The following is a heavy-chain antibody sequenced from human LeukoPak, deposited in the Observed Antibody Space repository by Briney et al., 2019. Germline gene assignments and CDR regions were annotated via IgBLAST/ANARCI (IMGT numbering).Heavy chain of an antibody. CDR3: ARRRAGAGGAFDY. CDR2: IYYSGST. J-gene: IGHJ4*02. D-gene: IGHD2-8*02. Sequence: PGGSLRLSCAASGFTFSSYSMNWVRQPPGKGLEWIGYIYYSGSTNYNPSLKSRVTISVDTSKNQFSLKLSSVTAADTAVYYCARRRAGAGGAFDYWGQGTLVTVSS. V-gene: IGHV4-59*08. CDR1: GFTFSSYS.